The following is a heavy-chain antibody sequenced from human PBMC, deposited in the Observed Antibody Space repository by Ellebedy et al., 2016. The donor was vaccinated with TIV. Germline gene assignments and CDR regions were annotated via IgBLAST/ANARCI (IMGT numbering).Heavy chain of an antibody. J-gene: IGHJ6*02. V-gene: IGHV4-59*01. CDR3: ARGLLFYDFWSGYYKGAGDYYYGMDV. Sequence: MPSETLSLTCTVSGGSISTYYWSWVRQPPGKGLEWIGYIYYSGSTKYNPSLKSRVTISVDTSKNQFSLKLSSATAADTAVDYCARGLLFYDFWSGYYKGAGDYYYGMDVWGQGTTVTVSS. CDR2: IYYSGST. CDR1: GGSISTYY. D-gene: IGHD3-3*01.